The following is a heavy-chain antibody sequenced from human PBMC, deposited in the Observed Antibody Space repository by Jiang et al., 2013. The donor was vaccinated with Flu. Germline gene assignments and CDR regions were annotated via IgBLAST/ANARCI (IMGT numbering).Heavy chain of an antibody. CDR2: IRSKDYGGTT. Sequence: VQLVESGGGLARPGRSLRLACRGSGFTFGESAISWVRQAPGKGLQWLGFIRSKDYGGTTEYAASVKGKFTISRDDSKSIAYLQVNSLKIEDTAVYYCCRVVGYHDFWNGYYYHTGLDVWGQGTTVIVS. CDR1: GFTFGESA. D-gene: IGHD3-3*01. J-gene: IGHJ6*02. CDR3: CRVVGYHDFWNGYYYHTGLDV. V-gene: IGHV3-49*04.